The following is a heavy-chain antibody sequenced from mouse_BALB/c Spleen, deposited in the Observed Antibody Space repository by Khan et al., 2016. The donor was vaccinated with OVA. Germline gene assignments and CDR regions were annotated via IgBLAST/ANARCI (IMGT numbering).Heavy chain of an antibody. CDR3: ATSYFYGYYFDY. Sequence: EVELVESGGGLVQPGGSRKLSCAASGFTFNSYGMHWVRQAPEKGLEWVAYISGDSNTIYYTDTVKGRFTISGDNPKNTLFLQMTSLMSEDTAMYYCATSYFYGYYFDYWGPRHHSHSLL. J-gene: IGHJ2*01. CDR2: ISGDSNTI. D-gene: IGHD1-1*01. CDR1: GFTFNSYG. V-gene: IGHV5-17*02.